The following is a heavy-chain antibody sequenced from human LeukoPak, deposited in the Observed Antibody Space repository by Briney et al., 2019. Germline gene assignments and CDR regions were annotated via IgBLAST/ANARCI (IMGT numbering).Heavy chain of an antibody. D-gene: IGHD1-26*01. Sequence: SETLSLTCTVSGGPISSSSYYWGWIRQPPGKGLEWIGSIYYSGSTYYNPSLKSRVTISVDRSKNQFSLKLSSVTAADTAVYYCARGVGIPRPGYYFDYWGQGTLVTVSS. CDR2: IYYSGST. J-gene: IGHJ4*02. V-gene: IGHV4-39*07. CDR1: GGPISSSSYY. CDR3: ARGVGIPRPGYYFDY.